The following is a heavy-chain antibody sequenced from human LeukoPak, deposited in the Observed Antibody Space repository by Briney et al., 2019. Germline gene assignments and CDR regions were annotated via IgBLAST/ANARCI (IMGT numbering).Heavy chain of an antibody. D-gene: IGHD6-19*01. CDR1: GGSISSYY. CDR2: IYYSGST. CDR3: ARESGDSSGWYEFDY. J-gene: IGHJ4*02. Sequence: PSETLSLTCTVSGGSISSYYWSWIRQPPGKGLEWIGYIYYSGSTNYNPSLKSRVTISVDTSKNQFSLKLSSVTAADTAVYYCARESGDSSGWYEFDYWGQGTLVTVSS. V-gene: IGHV4-59*01.